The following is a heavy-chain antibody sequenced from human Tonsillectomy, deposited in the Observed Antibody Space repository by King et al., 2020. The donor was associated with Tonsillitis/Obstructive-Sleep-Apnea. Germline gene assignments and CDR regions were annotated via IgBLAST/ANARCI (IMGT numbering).Heavy chain of an antibody. Sequence: QVTLQESGPTLVKPTQTLTLTCTFSGFSLSTSGVGMGWIRQPPGKALEWLALIYWDDDKRYSPSLKSRLTITKDTSKNQVVLTMTNMDPVDTATYYCARSQLLYGSGSYSDYWGQGTLVTVSS. V-gene: IGHV2-5*02. CDR1: GFSLSTSGVG. CDR2: IYWDDDK. D-gene: IGHD3-10*01. J-gene: IGHJ4*02. CDR3: ARSQLLYGSGSYSDY.